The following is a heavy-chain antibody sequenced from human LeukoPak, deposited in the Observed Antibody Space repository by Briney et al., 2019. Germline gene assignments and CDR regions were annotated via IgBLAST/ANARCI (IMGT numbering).Heavy chain of an antibody. V-gene: IGHV3-23*01. D-gene: IGHD3-22*01. J-gene: IGHJ1*01. CDR1: GFTFSSYA. CDR3: AKPPSPYYYDSSGYLGPEYFQH. Sequence: GGSLRLSCAASGFTFSSYAMSWVRQAPGKGLEWVSAISGSGGSTYYADSVKGRFTISRDNSKNTLYLQMNSLRAEDTAVYYCAKPPSPYYYDSSGYLGPEYFQHWGQGTLVTVS. CDR2: ISGSGGST.